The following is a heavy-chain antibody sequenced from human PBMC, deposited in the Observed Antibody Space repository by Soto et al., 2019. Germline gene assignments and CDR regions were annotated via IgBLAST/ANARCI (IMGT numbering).Heavy chain of an antibody. CDR2: ISYDGSNK. Sequence: PGGSLRLSCAASGFTFSSYAMHWVRQAPGKGLEWVAVISYDGSNKYYADSVKGRFTISRDNSKNTLYLQMNSLRAEATAVYYCARDIGRGYSYGRTYYFFYGMDVWGQGTTVTVSS. V-gene: IGHV3-30-3*01. CDR1: GFTFSSYA. J-gene: IGHJ6*02. CDR3: ARDIGRGYSYGRTYYFFYGMDV. D-gene: IGHD5-18*01.